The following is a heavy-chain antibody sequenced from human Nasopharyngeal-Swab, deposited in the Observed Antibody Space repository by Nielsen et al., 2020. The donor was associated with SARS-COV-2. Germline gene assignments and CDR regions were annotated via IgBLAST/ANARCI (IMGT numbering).Heavy chain of an antibody. CDR3: ARVRFDWPYVADAFDI. CDR1: GFTFSSYA. D-gene: IGHD3-9*01. J-gene: IGHJ3*02. V-gene: IGHV3-64D*08. CDR2: ISSNGGST. Sequence: GESLKISCSASGFTFSSYAMHWVRQAPGKGLEYVSAISSNGGSTYYADSVKGRFTISRDNSKNTLYLQMSSLRAEDTAVYYCARVRFDWPYVADAFDIWGQGTMVTVSS.